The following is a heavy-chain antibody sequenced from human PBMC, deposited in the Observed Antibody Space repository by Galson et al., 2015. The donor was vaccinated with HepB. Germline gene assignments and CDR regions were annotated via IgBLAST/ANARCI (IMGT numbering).Heavy chain of an antibody. CDR3: ATDRGYKLDC. CDR2: IMHDGSHT. CDR1: GFTFSTSW. J-gene: IGHJ4*02. Sequence: SLRLSCAASGFTFSTSWMSWVRQAPGKGLEWVAKIMHDGSHTNSVDSVKGRFTISRDNAKNSLYLQMDSLRAEDTAIYYCATDRGYKLDCWGQGTLVTVSS. D-gene: IGHD5-24*01. V-gene: IGHV3-7*03.